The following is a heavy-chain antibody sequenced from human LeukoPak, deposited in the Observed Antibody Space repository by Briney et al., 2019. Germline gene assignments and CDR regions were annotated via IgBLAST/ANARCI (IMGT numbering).Heavy chain of an antibody. CDR2: IYYSGST. D-gene: IGHD5-12*01. V-gene: IGHV4-39*07. Sequence: PSETLSLTCTVSGGSISSSSYYWGWIRQPPGKGLECIGSIYYSGSTYYNPSLKSRVTISVDTSKNQFSLKLSSVTAADTAVYYCARDGYSGYADAFDIWGQGTMVTVSS. CDR1: GGSISSSSYY. J-gene: IGHJ3*02. CDR3: ARDGYSGYADAFDI.